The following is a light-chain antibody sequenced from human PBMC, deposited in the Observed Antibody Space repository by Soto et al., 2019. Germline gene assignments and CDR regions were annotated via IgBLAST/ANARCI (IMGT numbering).Light chain of an antibody. V-gene: IGKV3-11*01. J-gene: IGKJ2*01. CDR2: DAS. CDR1: QSVSIY. CDR3: QQRSNWPRT. Sequence: ETVLTQSPATLSLSPGERATLSCRASQSVSIYLAWYQQKPGQAPRLLIYDASHRATGIPARFSGSGSGTDFTLTISSLEPEDFAVYYCQQRSNWPRTFGQGTKPEIK.